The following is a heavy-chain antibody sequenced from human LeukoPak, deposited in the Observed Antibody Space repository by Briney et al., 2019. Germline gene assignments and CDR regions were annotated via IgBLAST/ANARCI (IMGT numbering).Heavy chain of an antibody. V-gene: IGHV4-4*09. Sequence: PSETLSLTCTVSGGSISSYYWSWIRQPPGKGLEWIGYIYTSGSTNYNPSLKSRVTISVDTSKNQFSLKLSSVTAADTAVYYCARHEKERDGYNYPAFDYWGQGTLVTVSS. J-gene: IGHJ4*02. CDR1: GGSISSYY. CDR3: ARHEKERDGYNYPAFDY. D-gene: IGHD5-24*01. CDR2: IYTSGST.